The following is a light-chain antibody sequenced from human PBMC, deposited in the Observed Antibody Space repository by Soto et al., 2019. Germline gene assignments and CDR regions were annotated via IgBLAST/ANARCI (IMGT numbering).Light chain of an antibody. V-gene: IGLV2-23*02. J-gene: IGLJ1*01. CDR3: CSYAGSNYV. CDR1: SSDVGSYNL. CDR2: GVT. Sequence: QSALTQPASVSGSPGQSITISCTGNSSDVGSYNLVSWYQQHPGKAPKLMIYGVTKRPSGVSNRFSGSKSDNTASLTISGLQAEDEADYYCCSYAGSNYVFGTGTKVTVL.